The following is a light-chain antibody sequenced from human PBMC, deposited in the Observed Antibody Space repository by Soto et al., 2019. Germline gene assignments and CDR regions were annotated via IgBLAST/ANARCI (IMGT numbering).Light chain of an antibody. CDR3: QQYSDWPPYT. Sequence: ETVMTQSPVTLSVSPGERATLSCRASQSIGTNLAWYQEKPGQAPRLLMYATSTRATGIPARFIGSGSGTEFTLTISSLQSEDSAVYFCQQYSDWPPYTCGQGTQLEIK. CDR2: ATS. CDR1: QSIGTN. V-gene: IGKV3-15*01. J-gene: IGKJ2*01.